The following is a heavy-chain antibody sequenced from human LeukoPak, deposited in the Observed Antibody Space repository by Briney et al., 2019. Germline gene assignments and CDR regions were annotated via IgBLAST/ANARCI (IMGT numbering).Heavy chain of an antibody. CDR2: INHSGST. V-gene: IGHV4-34*01. CDR3: ARQTRLHIRPLDY. CDR1: GGSFSGYY. J-gene: IGHJ4*02. D-gene: IGHD4-11*01. Sequence: SETLSLTCAVYGGSFSGYYWNWIRQPPAKGLEWIGEINHSGSTTYNPSLKSRVTISVDTSKNQFSLKLSSVTAADTAVYYCARQTRLHIRPLDYWGQGILVTVSS.